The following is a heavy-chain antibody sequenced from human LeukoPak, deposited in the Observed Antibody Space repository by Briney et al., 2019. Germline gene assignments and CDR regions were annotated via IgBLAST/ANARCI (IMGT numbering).Heavy chain of an antibody. CDR3: ARHPSKESFDY. J-gene: IGHJ4*02. CDR2: IYYSGST. CDR1: GGSISSSSYY. D-gene: IGHD4-11*01. Sequence: SETLSLTCTVSGGSISSSSYYWGWIRQPPGKGLEWIGSIYYSGSTYYNPSLKSRVTISVDTSKNQFSLKLSSVTAADTAVYYCARHPSKESFDYWGQGTLVTVSS. V-gene: IGHV4-39*01.